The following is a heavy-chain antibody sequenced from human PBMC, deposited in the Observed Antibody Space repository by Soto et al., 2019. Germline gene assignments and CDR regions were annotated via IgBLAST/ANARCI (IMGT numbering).Heavy chain of an antibody. CDR3: ARRIAAAGTAFLTPRHYYYYGMDV. J-gene: IGHJ6*02. V-gene: IGHV3-23*01. CDR1: GFTFSSYA. CDR2: ISGSGGST. Sequence: EVQLLESGGGLVQPGGSLRLSCAASGFTFSSYAMSWVRQAPGKGLEWVSAISGSGGSTYYADSVKGRFTISRDNSKNTLYRQMNSLRAEDTAVYYCARRIAAAGTAFLTPRHYYYYGMDVWGQGTTVTVSS. D-gene: IGHD6-13*01.